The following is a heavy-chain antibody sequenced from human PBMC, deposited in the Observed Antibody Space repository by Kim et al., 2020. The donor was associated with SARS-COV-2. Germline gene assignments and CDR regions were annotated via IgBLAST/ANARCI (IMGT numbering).Heavy chain of an antibody. J-gene: IGHJ3*02. Sequence: ASVKVSCKASGYTFTSYAMHWVRQAPGQRLEWMGWINAGNGNTKYSQKFQGRVTITRDTSASTAYMELSSLRSEDTAVYYCARAEDSSGYYYVTAFDIWGQGTMVTVSS. D-gene: IGHD3-22*01. V-gene: IGHV1-3*01. CDR2: INAGNGNT. CDR3: ARAEDSSGYYYVTAFDI. CDR1: GYTFTSYA.